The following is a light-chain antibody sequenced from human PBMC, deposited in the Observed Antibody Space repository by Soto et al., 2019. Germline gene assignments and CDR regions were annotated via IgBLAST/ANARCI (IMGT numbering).Light chain of an antibody. CDR3: CSYAGSTTRVL. V-gene: IGLV2-14*01. Sequence: QSALTQPASVSGSPGQSITISCTGTSSDVGGYKYVSWYQHHPGKAPKLMIYEVSHRPSGVSDRFSGSKSGNTASLTISGLQAEDEADYYCCSYAGSTTRVLFGGGTKLTVL. CDR1: SSDVGGYKY. CDR2: EVS. J-gene: IGLJ2*01.